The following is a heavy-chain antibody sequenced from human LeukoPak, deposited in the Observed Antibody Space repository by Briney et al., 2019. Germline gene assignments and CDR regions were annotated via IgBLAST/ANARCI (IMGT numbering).Heavy chain of an antibody. Sequence: EASVKVSCKASGYTFTGYAVNWVRQAPGQGLEWLGWVNTNTGNPTYAQGFTGRFVFSLDTSVSTAYLQISSLEADDTASYYCARGPSGDYWGQGTLVTVSS. D-gene: IGHD3-10*01. CDR1: GYTFTGYA. V-gene: IGHV7-4-1*02. CDR2: VNTNTGNP. J-gene: IGHJ4*02. CDR3: ARGPSGDY.